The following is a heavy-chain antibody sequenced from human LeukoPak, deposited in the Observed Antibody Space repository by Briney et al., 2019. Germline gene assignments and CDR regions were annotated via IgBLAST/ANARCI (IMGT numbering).Heavy chain of an antibody. CDR3: AKEDDSWGPNNLDL. Sequence: TGGSLRLSCAASAFTFSDFSMSWVRQAPGKGLEWISYIDTSSSVVYYANSVMGRFTVTRDNAKNSLYLQMNGLRDEDTAVYYCAKEDDSWGPNNLDLWGQGTMVTVSS. V-gene: IGHV3-48*02. CDR1: AFTFSDFS. D-gene: IGHD7-27*01. CDR2: IDTSSSVV. J-gene: IGHJ3*01.